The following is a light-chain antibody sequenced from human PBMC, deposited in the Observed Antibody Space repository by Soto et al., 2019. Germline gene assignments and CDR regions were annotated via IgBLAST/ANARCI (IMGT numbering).Light chain of an antibody. V-gene: IGKV3-15*01. Sequence: EIVMTQSPATLSVSPGEVAALSCRASQGIGDTLARYQQKPVQTPRLLIYDTSIRATVVPARFSGSRSGAEFARTISGLKAEDFAVYYSQHSFNWPLTFCGGTKVQSK. CDR2: DTS. CDR3: QHSFNWPLT. J-gene: IGKJ4*01. CDR1: QGIGDT.